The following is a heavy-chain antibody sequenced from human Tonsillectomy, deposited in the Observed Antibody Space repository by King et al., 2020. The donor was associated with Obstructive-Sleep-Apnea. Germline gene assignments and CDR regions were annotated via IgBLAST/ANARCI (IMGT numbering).Heavy chain of an antibody. V-gene: IGHV3-43*01. Sequence: VQLVESGGVVVQPGGSLRLSCAASGFTFDDYTMHWVRQAPGKGLEWVSLISWDGGSTYYADSVKGRFTISRDNSKNSLYLQMNSLRTEDTALYYCAKDNMVQGASYYYYYGMDVWGQGTTVTVSS. CDR3: AKDNMVQGASYYYYYGMDV. CDR2: ISWDGGST. CDR1: GFTFDDYT. D-gene: IGHD3-10*01. J-gene: IGHJ6*02.